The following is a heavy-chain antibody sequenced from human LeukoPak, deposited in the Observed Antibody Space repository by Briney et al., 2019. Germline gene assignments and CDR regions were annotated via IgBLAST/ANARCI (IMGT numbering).Heavy chain of an antibody. V-gene: IGHV4-38-2*02. Sequence: SETLSLTCTVSGYSISSGYYWGWIRQPPGKGLEWIGSIYHSGSTYYNPSLKSRVTISVDTSKNQFSLKLSSVTAADTAVYYCAWFGELFNLDYWGQGTLVTVSS. CDR3: AWFGELFNLDY. CDR2: IYHSGST. CDR1: GYSISSGYY. D-gene: IGHD3-10*01. J-gene: IGHJ4*02.